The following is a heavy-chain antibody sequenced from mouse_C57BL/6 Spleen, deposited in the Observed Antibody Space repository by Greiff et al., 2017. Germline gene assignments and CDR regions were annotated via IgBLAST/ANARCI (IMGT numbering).Heavy chain of an antibody. CDR3: ARAPLRGRGTGY. V-gene: IGHV1-50*01. CDR2: IDPSDSYT. J-gene: IGHJ2*01. CDR1: GYTFTSYW. Sequence: QVQLQQPGAELVKPGASVKLSCKASGYTFTSYWMQWVKQRPGQGLEWIGEIDPSDSYTNYNQKFKGKATLTVDTSSSTAYMQLSSLTSEDSAVYCCARAPLRGRGTGYWGQGTTLTVSS. D-gene: IGHD3-3*01.